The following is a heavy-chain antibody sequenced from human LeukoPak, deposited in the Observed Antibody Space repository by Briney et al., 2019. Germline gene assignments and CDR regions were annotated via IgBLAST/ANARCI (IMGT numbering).Heavy chain of an antibody. CDR1: GYTFTGYY. CDR3: ARGYSSGWRNYYYYYMDV. J-gene: IGHJ6*03. Sequence: ASVKVSCKASGYTFTGYYMHWVRQAPGQGLEWMGWINPNSGGTNYAQKFQGRVTMTRDTSISTAYMELSGLRSDDTAVYYCARGYSSGWRNYYYYYMDVWGKGTTVTVSS. D-gene: IGHD6-19*01. V-gene: IGHV1-2*02. CDR2: INPNSGGT.